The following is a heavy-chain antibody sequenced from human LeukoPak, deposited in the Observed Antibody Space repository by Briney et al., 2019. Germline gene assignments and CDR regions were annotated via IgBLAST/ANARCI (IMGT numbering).Heavy chain of an antibody. J-gene: IGHJ4*02. CDR3: ASGSGSYYYY. CDR2: ISSSSSYI. CDR1: GFTFSSYA. D-gene: IGHD1-26*01. V-gene: IGHV3-21*01. Sequence: PGRSLRLSCAASGFTFSSYAMNWVRQAPGKGLERVSSISSSSSYIYYADSVKGRFTISRDNAKNSLYLQMNSLRAEDTAVYYCASGSGSYYYYWGQGALVTVSS.